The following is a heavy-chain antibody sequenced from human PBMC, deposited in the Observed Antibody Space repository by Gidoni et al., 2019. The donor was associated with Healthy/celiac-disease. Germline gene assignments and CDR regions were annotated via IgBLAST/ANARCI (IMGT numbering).Heavy chain of an antibody. J-gene: IGHJ4*02. CDR2: INHSGST. Sequence: AVSGGSFSGYDWSWIRQPPGKGLAWIGEINHSGSTNYNPSLKSRVTISVDTSKNQFSLKLSSVTAADTAVYYCAGGASSSLLYVIWGQGTLVTVSS. D-gene: IGHD6-13*01. CDR3: AGGASSSLLYVI. CDR1: GGSFSGYD. V-gene: IGHV4-34*01.